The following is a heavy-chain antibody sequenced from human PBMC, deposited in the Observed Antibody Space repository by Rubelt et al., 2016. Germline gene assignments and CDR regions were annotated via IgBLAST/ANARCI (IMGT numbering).Heavy chain of an antibody. CDR2: INPNSGGT. J-gene: IGHJ4*02. V-gene: IGHV1-2*06. CDR3: ARRRTMNLDY. D-gene: IGHD3-3*01. Sequence: QVQLVQSGAEVKKPGASVKVSCKASGYTFTSYAMNWVRQAPGQGLEWMGRINPNSGGTNYAREFQCRVTIASEPSIITAYMELGRLRSDDTAVYYCARRRTMNLDYWGQESLVTVSS. CDR1: GYTFTSYA.